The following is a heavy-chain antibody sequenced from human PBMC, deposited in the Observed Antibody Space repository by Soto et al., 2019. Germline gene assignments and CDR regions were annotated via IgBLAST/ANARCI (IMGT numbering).Heavy chain of an antibody. V-gene: IGHV4-34*01. J-gene: IGHJ4*02. CDR2: INHSGST. Sequence: SETLSLTCAVYGGSFSGYYWSWIRQPPGKGLEWIGEINHSGSTNYNPSLKSRVTISVDTSKNQFSLKLSSVTAADTAVYYCARGPVIVGATTPFDYWGQGTLVT. D-gene: IGHD1-26*01. CDR1: GGSFSGYY. CDR3: ARGPVIVGATTPFDY.